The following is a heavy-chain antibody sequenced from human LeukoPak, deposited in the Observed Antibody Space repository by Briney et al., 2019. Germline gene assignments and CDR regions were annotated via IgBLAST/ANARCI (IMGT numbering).Heavy chain of an antibody. CDR3: AKVGAYGDFARHDY. D-gene: IGHD4-17*01. V-gene: IGHV4-38-2*02. CDR1: GYSISSGSY. CDR2: MFHSGDT. J-gene: IGHJ4*02. Sequence: SETLSLTCTVSGYSISSGSYWGWIRQPPGKGLEWIGNMFHSGDTYHNPSLKSRVTISADTSKNQFSLNLTSVTAADTAVYYCAKVGAYGDFARHDYWGQGTLVTVYS.